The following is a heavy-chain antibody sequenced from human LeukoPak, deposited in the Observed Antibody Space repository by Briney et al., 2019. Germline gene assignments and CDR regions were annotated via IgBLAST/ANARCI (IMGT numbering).Heavy chain of an antibody. D-gene: IGHD3-22*01. J-gene: IGHJ4*02. Sequence: GGSLRLSCTVSGFTVSSNSMSWVRQAPGKGLEWVSFIYSDNTHYSDSVKGRFTISRDNSKNTLNLHMNSLRAEDTAVYYCAKDPTHYRVWDYYETIGLSYWGQGTLVTVSS. V-gene: IGHV3-66*03. CDR3: AKDPTHYRVWDYYETIGLSY. CDR1: GFTVSSNS. CDR2: IYSDNT.